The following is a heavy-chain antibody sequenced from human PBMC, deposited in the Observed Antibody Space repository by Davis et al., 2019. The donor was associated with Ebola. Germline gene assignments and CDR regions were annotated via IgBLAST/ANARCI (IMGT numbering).Heavy chain of an antibody. CDR1: GDSFSRHA. Sequence: ASVKVSCKTSGDSFSRHAISWVRQAPGQGLEWMGIINPSGGSTSYAQKFQGRVTMTRDTSTSTVYMELSSLRSEDTAVYYCARDLSVWGQGTTVTVSS. V-gene: IGHV1-46*03. CDR2: INPSGGST. CDR3: ARDLSV. J-gene: IGHJ6*02.